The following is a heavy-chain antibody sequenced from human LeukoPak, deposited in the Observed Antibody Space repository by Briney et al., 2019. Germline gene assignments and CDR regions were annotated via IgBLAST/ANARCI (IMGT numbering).Heavy chain of an antibody. D-gene: IGHD6-13*01. CDR1: GGSISSSSYY. CDR3: ARELAAANWFDP. CDR2: IYHSGST. J-gene: IGHJ5*02. Sequence: SETLSLTCTVSGGSISSSSYYWGWIRQPPGKGLEWIGSIYHSGSTYYNPSLKSRVTISVDTSKNQFSLKLSSVTAADTAVYYCARELAAANWFDPWGQGTLVTVSS. V-gene: IGHV4-39*07.